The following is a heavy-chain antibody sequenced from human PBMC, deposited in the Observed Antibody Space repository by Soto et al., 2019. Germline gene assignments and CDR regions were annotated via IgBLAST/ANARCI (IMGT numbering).Heavy chain of an antibody. CDR1: GGSISSYY. J-gene: IGHJ4*02. CDR3: ARTDTAMVFDY. CDR2: IYYSGST. D-gene: IGHD5-18*01. V-gene: IGHV4-59*01. Sequence: SETLSLTCTVSGGSISSYYWSWIRQPPGKGLEWIGYIYYSGSTNYNPSLKSRVTISVDTSKNQFSLKLSSVTAADTAVYYCARTDTAMVFDYWGQGTLVTVSS.